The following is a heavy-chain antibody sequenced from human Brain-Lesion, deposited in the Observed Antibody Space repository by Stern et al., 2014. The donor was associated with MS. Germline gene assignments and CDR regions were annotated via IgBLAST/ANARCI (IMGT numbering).Heavy chain of an antibody. CDR3: ARHQLGYGYAYLRY. Sequence: QVQLVESGPGLVKPSDTLSLTCSVSGDSLSSSTFYWGWIRQPPGKGPEWIGSVYYRGNPYYHPPLKSRFPIPVATSKNQCPRRLPSVTAADTAVYYCARHQLGYGYAYLRYWGQGTLVTVSS. V-gene: IGHV4-39*01. CDR2: VYYRGNP. J-gene: IGHJ4*02. CDR1: GDSLSSSTFY. D-gene: IGHD5-18*01.